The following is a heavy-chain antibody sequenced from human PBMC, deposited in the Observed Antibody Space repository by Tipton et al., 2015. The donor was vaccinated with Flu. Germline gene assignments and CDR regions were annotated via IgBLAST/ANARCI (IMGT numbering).Heavy chain of an antibody. J-gene: IGHJ6*02. CDR1: GDSISNGNYF. V-gene: IGHV4-61*02. CDR2: IHTSGTT. Sequence: TLSLTCTVSGDSISNGNYFWNWIRQPAGKGLEWIGRIHTSGTTYYKPSLKSRVTISVDTSKNNFSLKMRSVTAADTAIYFCARAESSVWAGYYFGLDVWGQGTTVIVSS. CDR3: ARAESSVWAGYYFGLDV. D-gene: IGHD6-19*01.